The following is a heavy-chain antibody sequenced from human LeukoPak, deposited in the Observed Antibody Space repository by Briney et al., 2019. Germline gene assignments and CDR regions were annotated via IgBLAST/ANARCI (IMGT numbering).Heavy chain of an antibody. D-gene: IGHD6-19*01. CDR3: ARDYMQWLIDY. CDR2: INPNSGGI. CDR1: GYTFTGYY. Sequence: ASVKVSCKASGYTFTGYYMHWVRQAPGQGLEWMGWINPNSGGINYAQKFQGRVTMTRDTSISTAYMELSRLRSDDTAVYYCARDYMQWLIDYWGQGTLVTVSS. V-gene: IGHV1-2*02. J-gene: IGHJ4*02.